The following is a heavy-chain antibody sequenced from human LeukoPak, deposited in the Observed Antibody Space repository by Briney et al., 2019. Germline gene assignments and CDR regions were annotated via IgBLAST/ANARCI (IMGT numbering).Heavy chain of an antibody. CDR3: ARDRGSGVVVPAATEYYMDV. CDR2: T. Sequence: TSYAQKFQGRVTMTRYTSTSTVYMELSSLRSEDTAVYYCARDRGSGVVVPAATEYYMDVWGKGTTVTVSS. V-gene: IGHV1-46*01. D-gene: IGHD2-2*01. J-gene: IGHJ6*03.